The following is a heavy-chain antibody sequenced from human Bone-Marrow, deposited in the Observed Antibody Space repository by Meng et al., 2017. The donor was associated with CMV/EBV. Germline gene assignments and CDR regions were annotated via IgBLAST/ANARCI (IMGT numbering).Heavy chain of an antibody. J-gene: IGHJ4*02. V-gene: IGHV3-23*03. CDR3: AKGRGYSYGYYFDY. D-gene: IGHD5-18*01. Sequence: GESLKISCAASGFTFSGYAMSWVRQAPGKGLEWVSVIYSGGSSTYYADSVKGRFTISRDNSKNTLYLQMNSLRAEDTAVYYCAKGRGYSYGYYFDYWGQGTLVTVSS. CDR1: GFTFSGYA. CDR2: IYSGGSST.